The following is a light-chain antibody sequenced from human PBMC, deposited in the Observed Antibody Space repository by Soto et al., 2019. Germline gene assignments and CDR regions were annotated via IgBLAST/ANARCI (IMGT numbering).Light chain of an antibody. V-gene: IGKV3-15*01. J-gene: IGKJ2*01. Sequence: EIVMTQSPATLSVSPWERATLSCRASQSFSSNLAWYQQKPDQSPRLLIYGASTRATGIPARFSGSGSGTEFTLTISSLKSEDFAVYYCQQYNNWPPMYTFGQVTKLEIK. CDR3: QQYNNWPPMYT. CDR2: GAS. CDR1: QSFSSN.